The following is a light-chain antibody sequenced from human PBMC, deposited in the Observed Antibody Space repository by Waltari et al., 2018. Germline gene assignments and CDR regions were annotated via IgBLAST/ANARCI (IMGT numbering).Light chain of an antibody. CDR1: QDIGRW. J-gene: IGKJ4*01. Sequence: DIQMTQSPSSVSASVGDRVTMNCRASQDIGRWLAWYQQKPAKAPKLLISSASILQSGVPSRFSGSGSGTDFTLTISSLQPEDFATYYCQQAATFPRDTFGGGTTVEI. CDR2: SAS. V-gene: IGKV1-12*01. CDR3: QQAATFPRDT.